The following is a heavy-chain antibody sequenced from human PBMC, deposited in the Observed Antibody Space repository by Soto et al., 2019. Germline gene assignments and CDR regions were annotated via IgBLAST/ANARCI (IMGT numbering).Heavy chain of an antibody. Sequence: QVQLVESGGGVVQPGRSVRLSCAASGFTFSSYAMHWVRQAPGKGLEWVAVISYDGSNKYYADSVKGRFTISRDNSKNTLYLQMNSLRAEDTAVYYCARELSDYDIGAFDIWGQGTMVTVSS. D-gene: IGHD3-22*01. CDR3: ARELSDYDIGAFDI. J-gene: IGHJ3*02. CDR1: GFTFSSYA. CDR2: ISYDGSNK. V-gene: IGHV3-30-3*01.